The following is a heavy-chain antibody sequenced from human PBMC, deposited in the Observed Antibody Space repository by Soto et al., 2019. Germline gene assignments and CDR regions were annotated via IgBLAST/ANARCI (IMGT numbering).Heavy chain of an antibody. CDR3: ARLPVADLYRDY. CDR1: GGTFSSYA. CDR2: IIPIFGTA. J-gene: IGHJ4*02. V-gene: IGHV1-69*13. D-gene: IGHD6-19*01. Sequence: SVKVSCKASGGTFSSYAISWVRQVPGQGLEWMGGIIPIFGTANYAQKFQGRVTITADESTSTAYMELSRLRSEDTAVYYCARLPVADLYRDYWGQGTLVTVSS.